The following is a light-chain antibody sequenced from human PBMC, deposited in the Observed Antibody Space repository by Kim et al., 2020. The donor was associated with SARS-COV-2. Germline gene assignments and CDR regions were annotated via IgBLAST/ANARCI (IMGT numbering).Light chain of an antibody. V-gene: IGLV2-23*02. CDR2: EVS. CDR3: SSYTGITSSVV. Sequence: QSALTQPASVSGSPGQSITISCTGAVSDVGSYNLVSWYQQHPGKAPKVIIYEVSKRPSGVSNRFSGSKSGATASLTISGLQADDEADYYCSSYTGITSSVVFGGGTQLTVL. CDR1: VSDVGSYNL. J-gene: IGLJ2*01.